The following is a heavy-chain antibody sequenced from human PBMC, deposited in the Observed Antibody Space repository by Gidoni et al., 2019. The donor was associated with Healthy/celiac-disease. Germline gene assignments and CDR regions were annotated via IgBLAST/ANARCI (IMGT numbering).Heavy chain of an antibody. V-gene: IGHV4-39*01. CDR3: ARNTYSSGWYL. D-gene: IGHD6-19*01. CDR2: IYYSGST. Sequence: QLQLQESGPGLVKPSETLSLTCTVSGRSISSSSYYWGWLRQPPGKGLEWIGSIYYSGSTYYNPSLKSRVTISVDTSKNQFSLKLSSVTAADTAVYYCARNTYSSGWYLWGQGTLVTVSS. J-gene: IGHJ5*02. CDR1: GRSISSSSYY.